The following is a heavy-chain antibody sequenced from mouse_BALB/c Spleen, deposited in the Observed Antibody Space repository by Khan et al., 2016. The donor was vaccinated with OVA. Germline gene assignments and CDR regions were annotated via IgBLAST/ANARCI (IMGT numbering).Heavy chain of an antibody. V-gene: IGHV1-77*01. D-gene: IGHD1-2*01. CDR1: GYTFTDYY. J-gene: IGHJ3*01. Sequence: QVQLQQSGAELARPGASVKLSCKASGYTFTDYYINWVKQRTGQGLEWIGELSPGSGNIYYNEKFKGKATLTADKSSSTAYMQLSSLTSEDSAVYSDARTDYFCYTFDYWGHGTLVTVSA. CDR3: ARTDYFCYTFDY. CDR2: LSPGSGNI.